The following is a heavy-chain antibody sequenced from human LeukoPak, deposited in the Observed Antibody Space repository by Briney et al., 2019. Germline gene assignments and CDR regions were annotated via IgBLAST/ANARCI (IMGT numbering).Heavy chain of an antibody. CDR3: ARTYYGSRSHAFDI. Sequence: ASVKVSCKASGYSFTSNAMQWVRQAPGQGLEWMGWINTNTGNPAYAQGFTGRFVFSLDTSVSTAYLEISSLKAEDSAVYYCARTYYGSRSHAFDIWGQGTMVTVSS. CDR1: GYSFTSNA. D-gene: IGHD3-10*01. CDR2: INTNTGNP. J-gene: IGHJ3*02. V-gene: IGHV7-4-1*02.